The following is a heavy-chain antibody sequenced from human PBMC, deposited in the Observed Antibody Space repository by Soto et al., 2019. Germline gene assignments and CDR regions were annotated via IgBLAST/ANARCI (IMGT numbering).Heavy chain of an antibody. CDR2: ISYDGSNK. D-gene: IGHD2-2*01. CDR1: GFTFRSYA. CDR3: ARVADIVVVPFPDYYGMDV. Sequence: GGSLRLPCAAAGFTFRSYAMHRVRQAPGKGLEWVAVISYDGSNKYYADSVKGRFTISRDNSKNTLYLQMNSLRAEDTAVYYCARVADIVVVPFPDYYGMDVWGQGTTVTVSS. V-gene: IGHV3-30-3*01. J-gene: IGHJ6*02.